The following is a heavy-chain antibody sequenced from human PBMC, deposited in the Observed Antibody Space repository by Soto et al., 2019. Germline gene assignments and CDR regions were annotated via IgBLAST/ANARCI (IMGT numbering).Heavy chain of an antibody. Sequence: PSEILSLTCAVYGGSFSGYYWSWIRQPPGKGLEWIGEINHSGSTNYNPSLKGRVTISVDTSKNQFSLKLSSVTAADTAVYYCARKGAYYDFWSGYYKYFDYWGQGTLVTVSS. CDR2: INHSGST. CDR1: GGSFSGYY. V-gene: IGHV4-34*01. J-gene: IGHJ4*02. D-gene: IGHD3-3*01. CDR3: ARKGAYYDFWSGYYKYFDY.